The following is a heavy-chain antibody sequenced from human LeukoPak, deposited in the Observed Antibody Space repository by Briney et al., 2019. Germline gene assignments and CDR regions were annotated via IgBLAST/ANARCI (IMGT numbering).Heavy chain of an antibody. CDR2: IYYSGST. J-gene: IGHJ4*02. Sequence: PSETLSLTCTVSGGSISSGDYYWSWIRQHPGKGLEWIGYIYYSGSTYYNPSLKSRVTISVDTSKNQFSLRLSSVTAADTAVYYRARVVTVKVFDYWGQGTLVTVSS. D-gene: IGHD3-16*02. CDR1: GGSISSGDYY. CDR3: ARVVTVKVFDY. V-gene: IGHV4-31*03.